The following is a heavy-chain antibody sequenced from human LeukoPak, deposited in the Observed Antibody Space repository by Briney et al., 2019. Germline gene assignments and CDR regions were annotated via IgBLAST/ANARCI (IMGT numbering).Heavy chain of an antibody. CDR3: ARVPTVTFFDY. D-gene: IGHD4-17*01. J-gene: IGHJ4*02. CDR1: GGSISSSSYY. Sequence: ASETLSLTCTVSGGSISSSSYYWGWIRQPPGKGLEWIGSIYYSRSTYYNPSLKSRVTISVDTSKNQFSLKLSSVTAADTAVYYCARVPTVTFFDYWGQGTLVTVSS. V-gene: IGHV4-39*01. CDR2: IYYSRST.